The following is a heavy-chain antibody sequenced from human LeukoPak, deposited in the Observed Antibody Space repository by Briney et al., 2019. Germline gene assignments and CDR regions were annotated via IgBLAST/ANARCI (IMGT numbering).Heavy chain of an antibody. CDR1: GFTFSSYG. CDR2: ISGSGGST. Sequence: TGGSLRLSCAASGFTFSSYGMSWVRQAPGKGLEWASGISGSGGSTYYADSVKGRFTISRDNSKNTLYLQVNSLRAEDTAVYYCAKEPPRGIEYYYFYYMDVWGKGTTVTISS. J-gene: IGHJ6*03. V-gene: IGHV3-23*01. CDR3: AKEPPRGIEYYYFYYMDV. D-gene: IGHD6-13*01.